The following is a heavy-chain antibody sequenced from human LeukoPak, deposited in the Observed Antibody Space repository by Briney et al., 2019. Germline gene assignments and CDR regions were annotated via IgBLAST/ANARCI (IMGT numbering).Heavy chain of an antibody. CDR2: ISAYNGNT. Sequence: ASVKVSCKASGYTFTSYGISWVRQAPGQGLEWMGWISAYNGNTNYAQKLQGRVTMTTDTSTSTAYMELRSLRSDDTAVYYCARDLFDGGSPDEWDIWGQGTMVTVSS. CDR3: ARDLFDGGSPDEWDI. D-gene: IGHD1-26*01. J-gene: IGHJ3*02. V-gene: IGHV1-18*01. CDR1: GYTFTSYG.